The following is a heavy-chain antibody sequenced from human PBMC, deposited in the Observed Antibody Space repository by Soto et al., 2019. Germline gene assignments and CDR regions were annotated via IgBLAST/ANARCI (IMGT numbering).Heavy chain of an antibody. J-gene: IGHJ5*02. V-gene: IGHV1-69*13. CDR2: IIPIFGTA. Sequence: SVKVSGEASGGTFSSYAISWVRQAPGQGLEWMGGIIPIFGTANYAQKFQGRVTITADESTSTAYMELSSLRSEDTAVYYCARAYYYDTSGLIWFDPWGQGTLVTVSS. CDR1: GGTFSSYA. CDR3: ARAYYYDTSGLIWFDP. D-gene: IGHD3-22*01.